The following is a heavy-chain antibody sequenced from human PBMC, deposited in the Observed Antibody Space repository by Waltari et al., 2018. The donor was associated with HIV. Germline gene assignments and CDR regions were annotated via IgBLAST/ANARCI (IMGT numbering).Heavy chain of an antibody. V-gene: IGHV3-30*01. CDR3: ARDTGYCSFGSCSYNWLDP. CDR2: ISYDGSNK. CDR1: GFTFSSYA. Sequence: QVHLVESGGGVVQPGRSLRLSCAASGFTFSSYAIHWVRHAPGKGLEWVALISYDGSNKYYADSVKGRFTISRDNSKNTMYLQMNSLRAEDTSVYYCARDTGYCSFGSCSYNWLDPWGQGTLVSVSS. D-gene: IGHD2-15*01. J-gene: IGHJ5*02.